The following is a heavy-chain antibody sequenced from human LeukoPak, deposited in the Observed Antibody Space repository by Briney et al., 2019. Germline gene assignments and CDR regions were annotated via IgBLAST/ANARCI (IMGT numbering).Heavy chain of an antibody. V-gene: IGHV3-11*05. Sequence: GGSLRLSCAASGFTFSDYYMSWIRQAPGKGLEWVSYISSSSSYTNYADSVKGRFTISRDNAKNSLYLQMNSLRAEDTAVYYCARGVIAAASYYYYGMDVWGQGTTVTVSS. J-gene: IGHJ6*02. CDR2: ISSSSSYT. CDR1: GFTFSDYY. D-gene: IGHD6-13*01. CDR3: ARGVIAAASYYYYGMDV.